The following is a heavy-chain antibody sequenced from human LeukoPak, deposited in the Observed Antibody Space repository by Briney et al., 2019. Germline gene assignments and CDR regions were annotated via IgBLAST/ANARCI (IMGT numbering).Heavy chain of an antibody. CDR3: AKDGDSYSSGWYHFDY. V-gene: IGHV3-23*01. CDR1: GFTFISYA. Sequence: SGGSLRLSCAPSGFTFISYAITWAPKSPGRGLGGVSPISGSGDRTYYADSVKGRFTISRDNSKNTLYLQMNSLRAEDTAVYYCAKDGDSYSSGWYHFDYWGQGTLVTVSS. CDR2: ISGSGDRT. D-gene: IGHD6-19*01. J-gene: IGHJ4*02.